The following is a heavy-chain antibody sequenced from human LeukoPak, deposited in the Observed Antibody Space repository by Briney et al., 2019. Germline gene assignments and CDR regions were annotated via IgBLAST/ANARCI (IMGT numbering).Heavy chain of an antibody. CDR2: IKQDGSEK. D-gene: IGHD3-22*01. CDR3: ATGPWDDYYDSSGYYYLDY. J-gene: IGHJ4*02. CDR1: GFTFSSYA. V-gene: IGHV3-7*01. Sequence: SGRSLRLSCAASGFTFSSYAMYWVRQAPGKGLEWVANIKQDGSEKYYVDSVKGRFTISRDNAKNSLYLQMNSLRVEDTAVYYCATGPWDDYYDSSGYYYLDYWGQGTLVTVSS.